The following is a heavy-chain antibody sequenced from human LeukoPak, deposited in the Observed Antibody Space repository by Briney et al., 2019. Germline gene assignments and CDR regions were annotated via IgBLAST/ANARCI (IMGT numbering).Heavy chain of an antibody. V-gene: IGHV3-7*05. J-gene: IGHJ6*02. CDR2: IEQEGSEK. D-gene: IGHD3-9*01. CDR3: ARDVSRLRYFDWLETSEDDYGMDV. CDR1: GFTFSSYW. Sequence: PGGSLRLSCAASGFTFSSYWMSWVRQAPGKGLEWVANIEQEGSEKNYVDSVKGRFTISRDNSKNTLYLQMNSLRAEDTAVYYCARDVSRLRYFDWLETSEDDYGMDVWGQGTTVTVSS.